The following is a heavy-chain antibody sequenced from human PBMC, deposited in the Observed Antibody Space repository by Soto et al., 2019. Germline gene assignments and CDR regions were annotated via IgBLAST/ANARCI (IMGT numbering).Heavy chain of an antibody. V-gene: IGHV4-34*01. CDR3: ASTKRRYYYDSSGYYNY. Sequence: QVQLQQWGAGLLKPSETLSLTCAVYGGSFSGYYWSWIRQPPGKGLEWIGEIKHSGSTNYNPSLKSRVTISVDTSKNQFSLKLSSVTAADTAVYYCASTKRRYYYDSSGYYNYWGQGTLVTLSS. J-gene: IGHJ4*02. D-gene: IGHD3-22*01. CDR1: GGSFSGYY. CDR2: IKHSGST.